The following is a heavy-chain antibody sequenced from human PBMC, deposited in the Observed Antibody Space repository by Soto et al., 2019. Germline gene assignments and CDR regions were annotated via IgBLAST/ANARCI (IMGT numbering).Heavy chain of an antibody. D-gene: IGHD6-13*01. CDR2: ISSSSSYT. J-gene: IGHJ4*02. CDR1: GFTFSDYY. V-gene: IGHV3-11*06. Sequence: PGGSLRLSCAASGFTFSDYYMSWIRQAPGKGLEWVSYISSSSSYTNYADSVKGRFTISRDNAKNSLYLQMNSLRAEDTAVYYCARDTGRGSSTPRGLVDYWGQGTLVTVSS. CDR3: ARDTGRGSSTPRGLVDY.